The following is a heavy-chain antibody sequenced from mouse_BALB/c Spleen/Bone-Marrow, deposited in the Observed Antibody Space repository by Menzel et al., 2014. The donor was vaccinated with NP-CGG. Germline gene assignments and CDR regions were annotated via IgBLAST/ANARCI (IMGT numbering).Heavy chain of an antibody. J-gene: IGHJ2*01. CDR3: ARIYYYGRGYFDY. CDR2: IDPANGNT. Sequence: EVKLEESGAELVKPGASVKLSCTASGFNIKDTYMHWVKQRPEQGLEWIGRIDPANGNTTYDPKFQGKATITADTSSNTAYLQLSSLTSEDTAVYYCARIYYYGRGYFDYWGQGTTLTVSS. V-gene: IGHV14-3*02. CDR1: GFNIKDTY. D-gene: IGHD1-1*01.